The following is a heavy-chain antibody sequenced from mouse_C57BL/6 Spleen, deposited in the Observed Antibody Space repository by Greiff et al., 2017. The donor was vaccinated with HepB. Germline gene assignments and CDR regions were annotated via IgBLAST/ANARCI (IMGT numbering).Heavy chain of an antibody. Sequence: EVQLQQSGPELVKPGASVKISCKASGYSFTGYYMNWVKQSPEKSLEWIGEINPSTGGTTYNQKFKAKATLTVDKSSSTAYMQLKSLTSEDSAVYYCAITGTGYFDVWGTGTTVTVSS. CDR2: INPSTGGT. J-gene: IGHJ1*03. D-gene: IGHD4-1*01. V-gene: IGHV1-42*01. CDR3: AITGTGYFDV. CDR1: GYSFTGYY.